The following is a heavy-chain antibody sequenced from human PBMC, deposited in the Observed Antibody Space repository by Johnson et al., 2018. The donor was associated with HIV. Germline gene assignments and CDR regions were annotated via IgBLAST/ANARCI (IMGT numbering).Heavy chain of an antibody. Sequence: VQLVESGGVVVQPGGSLRLSCAASGFTFSSYWMHWVRQAPGKGLVWVSRINSDGSSTSYADSVKGRFTISRDNAKNTLYLQRNSLKTEDTAVYYCTDGESFFDIWGQGTMVTVSS. V-gene: IGHV3-74*02. J-gene: IGHJ3*02. D-gene: IGHD3-10*01. CDR3: TDGESFFDI. CDR1: GFTFSSYW. CDR2: INSDGSST.